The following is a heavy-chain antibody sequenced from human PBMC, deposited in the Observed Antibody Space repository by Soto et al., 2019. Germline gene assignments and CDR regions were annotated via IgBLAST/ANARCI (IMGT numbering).Heavy chain of an antibody. D-gene: IGHD2-15*01. V-gene: IGHV3-21*01. J-gene: IGHJ6*01. CDR3: ARDHKGSYYYGMDF. CDR1: GFTFSSYS. CDR2: MSSSSSYI. Sequence: GGSLRLSCAASGFTFSSYSMNWVRQAPGKGLEWVSSMSSSSSYIYYADSVKGRFTISRDNAKNSLYLQMNILRAEDTAVYYCARDHKGSYYYGMDFWGQGTTVNVSS.